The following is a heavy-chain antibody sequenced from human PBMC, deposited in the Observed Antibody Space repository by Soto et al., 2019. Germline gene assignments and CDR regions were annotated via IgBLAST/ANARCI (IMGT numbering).Heavy chain of an antibody. CDR2: IIPIPGRA. CDR3: ARDPNPNLRADAFDI. CDR1: GGTSSSYT. D-gene: IGHD4-17*01. J-gene: IGHJ3*02. V-gene: IGHV1-69*08. Sequence: QVQLVQSGAEVKKPGSSVKVSCKASGGTSSSYTISWVRQAPGQGLEWMGRIIPIPGRANYAQRFQGRVTITADKSTSTAYMELSSLRSEDTAVYYCARDPNPNLRADAFDIWGQGTMVTVSS.